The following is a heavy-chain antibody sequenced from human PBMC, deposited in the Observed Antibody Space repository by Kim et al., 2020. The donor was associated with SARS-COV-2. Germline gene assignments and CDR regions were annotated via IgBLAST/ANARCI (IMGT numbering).Heavy chain of an antibody. CDR3: ARDYSSSVYYYYYGMDV. Sequence: GGSLRLSCAASGFTFSDYYMSWIRQAPGKGLEWVSYISSSGSTIYYADSVKGRFTISRDNAKNSLYLQMNSLRAEDTAVYYCARDYSSSVYYYYYGMDVWGQGTTVTGSS. CDR1: GFTFSDYY. J-gene: IGHJ6*02. D-gene: IGHD6-6*01. V-gene: IGHV3-11*01. CDR2: ISSSGSTI.